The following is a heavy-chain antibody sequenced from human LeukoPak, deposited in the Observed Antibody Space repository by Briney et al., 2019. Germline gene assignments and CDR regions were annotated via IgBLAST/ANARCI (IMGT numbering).Heavy chain of an antibody. J-gene: IGHJ4*02. D-gene: IGHD1-26*01. Sequence: GGSLRLSCAASGFTFSSYWMHWVRQAPGKGLVWVSRINSDGSSTSYADSVKGRFTISRDNAKNTLYLQMNSLRAEDTAVYYCARAVSGSYAPFAYWGQGTLVTVSS. CDR1: GFTFSSYW. V-gene: IGHV3-74*01. CDR3: ARAVSGSYAPFAY. CDR2: INSDGSST.